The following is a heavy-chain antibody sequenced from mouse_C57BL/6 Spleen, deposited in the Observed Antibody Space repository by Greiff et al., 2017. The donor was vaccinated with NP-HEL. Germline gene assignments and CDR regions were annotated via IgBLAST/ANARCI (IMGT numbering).Heavy chain of an antibody. CDR1: GYTFTSYW. Sequence: VQLQQSGAELANPGASVKLSCKASGYTFTSYWMHWVKQRPGQGLEWIGYINLSSGYTKYNQKFKDKATLTADKSSSTAYMQLSSLTYEDSAVYYCAKGSQLGRYFDYWGQGTTLTVSS. V-gene: IGHV1-7*01. CDR3: AKGSQLGRYFDY. CDR2: INLSSGYT. J-gene: IGHJ2*01. D-gene: IGHD4-1*02.